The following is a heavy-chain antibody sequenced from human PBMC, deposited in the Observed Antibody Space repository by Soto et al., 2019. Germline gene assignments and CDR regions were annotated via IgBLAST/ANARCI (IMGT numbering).Heavy chain of an antibody. CDR1: GYTFTSYG. V-gene: IGHV1-18*01. D-gene: IGHD2-15*01. CDR3: ARMVAGLPPDINWFDP. Sequence: ASVKVSCKASGYTFTSYGISWVRQAPGQGLEWMGWISAYNGNTNYAQKLQGRVTMTTDTSTSTAYMELRSLRSDDTAVYYCARMVAGLPPDINWFDPWGQGTLVTVSS. CDR2: ISAYNGNT. J-gene: IGHJ5*02.